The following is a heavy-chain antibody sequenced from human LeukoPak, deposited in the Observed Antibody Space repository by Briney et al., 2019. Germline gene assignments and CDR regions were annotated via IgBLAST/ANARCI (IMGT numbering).Heavy chain of an antibody. CDR3: ATSPTQVDCTSTSCREYFPH. CDR2: FYTAAKT. J-gene: IGHJ1*01. V-gene: IGHV4-4*07. CDR1: GGSINNYY. Sequence: SETLSLTCSVSGGSINNYYCSWVRQPAGKGLEWIGRFYTAAKTDYNPSLKSRITLSLDTSKNQFSLQLNSVTAADTAVYYCATSPTQVDCTSTSCREYFPHWGQGTLVTVSP. D-gene: IGHD2-2*01.